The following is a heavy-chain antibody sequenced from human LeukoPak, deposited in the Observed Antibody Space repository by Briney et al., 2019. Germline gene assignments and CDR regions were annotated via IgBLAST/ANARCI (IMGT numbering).Heavy chain of an antibody. CDR1: GFTFSISS. Sequence: PGGSLRLSCAASGFTFSISSMNWVRQAPGKGLEWISFIDSRGSDKDYADSVKGRFTISRDNAENSVSLQMHSLRDEDTAIYYCARLLGESTIYDLWGQGTLVTVSS. D-gene: IGHD1-26*01. CDR2: IDSRGSDK. CDR3: ARLLGESTIYDL. J-gene: IGHJ5*02. V-gene: IGHV3-21*05.